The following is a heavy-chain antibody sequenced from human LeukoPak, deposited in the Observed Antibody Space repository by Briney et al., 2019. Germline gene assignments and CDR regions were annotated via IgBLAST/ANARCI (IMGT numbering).Heavy chain of an antibody. D-gene: IGHD3-9*01. V-gene: IGHV1-18*01. Sequence: ASVKVSCKASGYTFTSYGISWVRQAPGQGLEWMGWISAYSGNTNYAQKLQGRVTVTTDTSTSTAYMELRSLRCDDTAVYYCARGADILTGSPRVNWCDPGGEGTLVTVPS. J-gene: IGHJ5*02. CDR1: GYTFTSYG. CDR3: ARGADILTGSPRVNWCDP. CDR2: ISAYSGNT.